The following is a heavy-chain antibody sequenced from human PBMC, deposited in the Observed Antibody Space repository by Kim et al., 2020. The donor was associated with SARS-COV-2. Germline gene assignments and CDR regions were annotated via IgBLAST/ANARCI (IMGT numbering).Heavy chain of an antibody. J-gene: IGHJ6*02. Sequence: DGETIHAQKFQGRVTMTEDTSTDTAYVELSSLGSEDTAVYYCASRGWGVDVWGQGTTVTVSS. CDR2: DGET. V-gene: IGHV1-24*01. D-gene: IGHD3-16*01. CDR3: ASRGWGVDV.